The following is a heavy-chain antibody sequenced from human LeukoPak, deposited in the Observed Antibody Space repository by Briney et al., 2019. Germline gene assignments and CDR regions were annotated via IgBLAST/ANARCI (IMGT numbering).Heavy chain of an antibody. Sequence: SQTLSLTCTVSGGSISSGGYYWRWIRQHPGKGLEWIGYIYYSGSTYYNPSLKSRVTISVDTSKNQFSLKLSSVTAADTAVYYCARASPRAYIFDYWGQGTLVTVSS. D-gene: IGHD1-14*01. CDR2: IYYSGST. CDR1: GGSISSGGYY. V-gene: IGHV4-31*03. J-gene: IGHJ4*02. CDR3: ARASPRAYIFDY.